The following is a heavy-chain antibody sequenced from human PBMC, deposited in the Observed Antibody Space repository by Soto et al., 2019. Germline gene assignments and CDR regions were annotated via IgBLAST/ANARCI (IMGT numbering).Heavy chain of an antibody. D-gene: IGHD2-2*01. CDR2: IYYSGTT. J-gene: IGHJ6*02. Sequence: SETLSLTSSFASSSIRSSTYTCAWNRKPPGKGLELIVSIYYSGTTYYNPSLNSRVTVSVDTSKYQFSLKVTSVTAADTAVYYCARLHGYCISSSCHGHYAMDVWGQGTTVT. CDR1: SSSIRSSTYT. CDR3: ARLHGYCISSSCHGHYAMDV. V-gene: IGHV4-39*01.